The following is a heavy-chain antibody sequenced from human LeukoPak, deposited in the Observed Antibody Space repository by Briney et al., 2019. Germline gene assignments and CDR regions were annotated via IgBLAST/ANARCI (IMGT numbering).Heavy chain of an antibody. Sequence: ASVKVSCKASGYTFTSYGIGWVRQAAGQGLEWMGWISAYNGNTNYAQKLQGRVTMTTDTSTSTAYMELRSLRSDDTAVYYCARYYGDYEVSDYWGQGTLVTVSS. J-gene: IGHJ4*02. D-gene: IGHD4-17*01. CDR2: ISAYNGNT. CDR1: GYTFTSYG. CDR3: ARYYGDYEVSDY. V-gene: IGHV1-18*01.